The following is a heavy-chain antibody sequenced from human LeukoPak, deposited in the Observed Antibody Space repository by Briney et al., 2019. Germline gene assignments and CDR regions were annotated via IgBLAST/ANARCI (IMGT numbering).Heavy chain of an antibody. Sequence: PGGSLRLSCAASGFTFSSYSMNWVRQAPGKGLEWVSSISSSSSYIYYADSVKGRFTISRDNAKNSLYLQMNSLRAEDTAVYYCARDWSGSSSPHFDYWGQGTLVTVSS. D-gene: IGHD6-6*01. J-gene: IGHJ4*02. CDR2: ISSSSSYI. V-gene: IGHV3-21*01. CDR1: GFTFSSYS. CDR3: ARDWSGSSSPHFDY.